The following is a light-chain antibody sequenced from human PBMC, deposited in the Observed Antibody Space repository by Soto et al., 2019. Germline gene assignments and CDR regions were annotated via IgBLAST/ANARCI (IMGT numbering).Light chain of an antibody. CDR3: QQYGDSPPWT. Sequence: EIVLTQSPGTLSLSPGERATLSCRASQSVSSTYLAWYQQRPAQAPRLLIYGASSRATGIPDRFSGSGSGTDFTLTINRLEPEDFAVYYCQQYGDSPPWTFGQGTKVEIK. CDR1: QSVSSTY. V-gene: IGKV3-20*01. J-gene: IGKJ1*01. CDR2: GAS.